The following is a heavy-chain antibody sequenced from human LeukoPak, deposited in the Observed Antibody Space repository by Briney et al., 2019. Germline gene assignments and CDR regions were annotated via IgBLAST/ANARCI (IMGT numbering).Heavy chain of an antibody. J-gene: IGHJ4*02. CDR3: ARDLRIGASCYFDY. D-gene: IGHD6-6*01. CDR2: INHSGST. Sequence: SETLSLTCAVYGGSFSGYYWSWIRQPPGKGLEWIGEINHSGSTNYNPSLKSRVTISVDTSKNQFSLKLSSVTAADTAVYYCARDLRIGASCYFDYWGQGTLVTVSS. V-gene: IGHV4-34*01. CDR1: GGSFSGYY.